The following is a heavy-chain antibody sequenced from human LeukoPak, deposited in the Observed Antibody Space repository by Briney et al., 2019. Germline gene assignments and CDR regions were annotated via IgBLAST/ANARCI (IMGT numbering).Heavy chain of an antibody. D-gene: IGHD6-6*01. Sequence: GESLKISCKGSGYSFTSYWISWVRQMPGKGLEWMGRIDPSDSYTNYSPSFQGHVTISADKSISTAYLQWSSPKASDTAMYYCARRLVSPYYYYGMDVWGQGTTVTVSS. V-gene: IGHV5-10-1*01. J-gene: IGHJ6*02. CDR3: ARRLVSPYYYYGMDV. CDR2: IDPSDSYT. CDR1: GYSFTSYW.